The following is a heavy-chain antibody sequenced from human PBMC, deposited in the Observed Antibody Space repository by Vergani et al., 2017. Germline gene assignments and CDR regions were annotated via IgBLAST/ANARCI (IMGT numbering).Heavy chain of an antibody. CDR2: IRHDGIT. Sequence: QVQLQESGPGLVKPSQTLSLTCTVSGGSISSDSYYWNWIRQPAGKGLEWIGEIRHDGITHYSPSLKSRVTISIDTSTHQFSLNLRSVTAADTAVYYCAREGYCTNGVCFTLFDVWGQGALVTVSS. J-gene: IGHJ4*02. D-gene: IGHD2-8*01. CDR1: GGSISSDSYY. V-gene: IGHV4-61*02. CDR3: AREGYCTNGVCFTLFDV.